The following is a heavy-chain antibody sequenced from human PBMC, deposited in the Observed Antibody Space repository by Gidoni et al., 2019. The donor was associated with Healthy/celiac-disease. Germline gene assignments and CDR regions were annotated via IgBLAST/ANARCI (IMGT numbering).Heavy chain of an antibody. V-gene: IGHV1-24*01. CDR1: GYTLTELS. Sequence: QVQLVQSGAEVKKPGASVKVSCKVSGYTLTELSMPLVRQAPGKGLEWMGGFDPEDGETIYAQKFQGRVTMTEDTSTDTAYMELSSLRSEDTAVYYCATGELAYYGSGKHMDVWGQGTTVTVSS. D-gene: IGHD3-10*01. CDR3: ATGELAYYGSGKHMDV. CDR2: FDPEDGET. J-gene: IGHJ6*02.